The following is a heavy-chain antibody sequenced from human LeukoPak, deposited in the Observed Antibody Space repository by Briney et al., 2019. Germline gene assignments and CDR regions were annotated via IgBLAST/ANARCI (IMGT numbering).Heavy chain of an antibody. Sequence: GGSLRLSCTPSGFIFSTYGMHWVRQAPGKGLEGVAFLQFDGSNEYYADSVKGRFTISRDNSKSTVDLQMNSLRAEDTAVYYCARDGGLYSVVLGADYNYFDCWGQGTLVTVSS. CDR2: LQFDGSNE. J-gene: IGHJ4*02. CDR1: GFIFSTYG. D-gene: IGHD3-10*01. V-gene: IGHV3-30*02. CDR3: ARDGGLYSVVLGADYNYFDC.